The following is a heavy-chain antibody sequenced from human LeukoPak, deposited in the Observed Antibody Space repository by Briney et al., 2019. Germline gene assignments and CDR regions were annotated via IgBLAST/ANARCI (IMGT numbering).Heavy chain of an antibody. V-gene: IGHV3-48*01. J-gene: IGHJ3*02. D-gene: IGHD2-2*02. CDR3: ATPLGYCSSTSCYRAFDI. Sequence: PGGSLRLSCAASGFTFSSYSMNWVRQAPGKGLECVSYISSSSSTIYYADSVKGRFTISRENAKNSLYLQMNSLRAEDTAVYYCATPLGYCSSTSCYRAFDISGQGTMVTVSS. CDR2: ISSSSSTI. CDR1: GFTFSSYS.